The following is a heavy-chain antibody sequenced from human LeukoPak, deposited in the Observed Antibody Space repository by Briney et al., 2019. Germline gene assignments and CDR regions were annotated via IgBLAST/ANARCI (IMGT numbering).Heavy chain of an antibody. CDR3: ARGSPERFLEWLSDAFDT. Sequence: ASVKVSCKASGYTFTSYGISWVRQAPGQGLEWMGWIIAHNGNTNYAQKLQGRVTMTTDTSTSTAYMELRSLRSDDTAVYYCARGSPERFLEWLSDAFDTWGQGTTVTVSS. D-gene: IGHD3-3*01. CDR1: GYTFTSYG. V-gene: IGHV1-18*01. CDR2: IIAHNGNT. J-gene: IGHJ3*02.